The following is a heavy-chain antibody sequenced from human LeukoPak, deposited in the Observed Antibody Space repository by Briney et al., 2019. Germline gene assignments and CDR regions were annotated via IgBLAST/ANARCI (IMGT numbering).Heavy chain of an antibody. CDR1: GFSLSTSGVG. Sequence: ESGPTLVKPTQTLTLTCTFSGFSLSTSGVGVGWIRQPPGKALEWLALIYWNDDRRYSPSLKTRLTITKDTSKNQVVLTMTNIDPVDTATYYCAHTIRRSGFDPWGQGTLVTVSS. CDR2: IYWNDDR. J-gene: IGHJ5*02. D-gene: IGHD5-24*01. CDR3: AHTIRRSGFDP. V-gene: IGHV2-5*01.